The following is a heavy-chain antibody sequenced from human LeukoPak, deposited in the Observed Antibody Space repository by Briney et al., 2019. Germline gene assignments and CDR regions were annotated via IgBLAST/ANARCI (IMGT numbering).Heavy chain of an antibody. J-gene: IGHJ6*02. CDR3: ARDTVDHYYDSSGYYYYYGMDV. CDR1: GYTFTSYA. V-gene: IGHV1-2*04. D-gene: IGHD3-22*01. Sequence: ASVKVSCKASGYTFTSYAMHWVRQAPGQGLEWMGWINPNSGGTNYAQKFQGWVTMTRDTSISTAYMELSRLRSDDTAVYYCARDTVDHYYDSSGYYYYYGMDVWGQGTTVTVSS. CDR2: INPNSGGT.